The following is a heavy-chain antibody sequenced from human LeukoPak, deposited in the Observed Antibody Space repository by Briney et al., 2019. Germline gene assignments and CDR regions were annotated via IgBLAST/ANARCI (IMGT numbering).Heavy chain of an antibody. J-gene: IGHJ5*02. V-gene: IGHV3-7*03. CDR2: IREERGQE. Sequence: GGSLRLSCVASGLTVSNHWMSWVRQAPGKGLEWVSNIREERGQEYYVDSVKGRFTISKNSAKNSLYLQMNTLRVEDTAMYYCASLDTAKQPLANHWGQGTLVTVSS. CDR3: ASLDTAKQPLANH. CDR1: GLTVSNHW. D-gene: IGHD5-18*01.